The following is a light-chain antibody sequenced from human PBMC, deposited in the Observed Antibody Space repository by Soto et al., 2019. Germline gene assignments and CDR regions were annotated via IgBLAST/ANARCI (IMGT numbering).Light chain of an antibody. J-gene: IGKJ2*01. CDR3: QQYDKIPPT. V-gene: IGKV1-33*01. CDR2: GAS. Sequence: DIQMTQSPSSLSASVGDRVTFTCQASQDISNYLNWYQQQPGKAPKLLIYGASNLETGLPSRFSGRESGTRFSFTISSLQPEDIATYYCQQYDKIPPTFGQGTKLEIK. CDR1: QDISNY.